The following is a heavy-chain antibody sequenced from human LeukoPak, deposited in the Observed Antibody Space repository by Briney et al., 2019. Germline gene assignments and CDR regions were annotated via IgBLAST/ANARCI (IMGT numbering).Heavy chain of an antibody. CDR1: GYTFTGYY. CDR3: AREGYPYYYDSSGYSDAFDI. Sequence: ASVKVSCKASGYTFTGYYMHWVRQAPGQGLEWMGWINPNSGGTNYAQKFQGRVTITADESTSTAYMELSSLRSEDTAVYYCAREGYPYYYDSSGYSDAFDIWGQGTMVTVPS. V-gene: IGHV1-2*02. CDR2: INPNSGGT. J-gene: IGHJ3*02. D-gene: IGHD3-22*01.